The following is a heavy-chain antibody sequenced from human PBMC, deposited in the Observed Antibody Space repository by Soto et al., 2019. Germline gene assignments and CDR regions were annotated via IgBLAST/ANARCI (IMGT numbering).Heavy chain of an antibody. CDR1: GFTFINYA. CDR2: IGKSASGGST. V-gene: IGHV3-23*01. D-gene: IGHD5-12*01. J-gene: IGHJ4*02. Sequence: GGSLRLSCAASGFTFINYAMSWVRQAPGKGLEWVSGIGKSASGGSTYYADSVKGRFTISRDDSENTLYLQMNSLRAEDTAVYYCAKDMRYSGGYWGQGTLVTVSS. CDR3: AKDMRYSGGY.